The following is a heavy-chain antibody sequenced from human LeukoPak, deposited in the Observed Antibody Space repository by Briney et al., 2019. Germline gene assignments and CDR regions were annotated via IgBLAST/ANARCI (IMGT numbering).Heavy chain of an antibody. CDR2: IYSSEST. CDR3: ARDTGGSGSYAYYGLDV. D-gene: IGHD3-10*01. Sequence: SVTLSLTCSGSDGSISSYHWSWIRQPAGKGLEWIGHIYSSESTNYNPCLKSRVTMSVDTSKNHFSLNLSSVTAADTAVYYCARDTGGSGSYAYYGLDVWGQGTTVTVSS. J-gene: IGHJ6*02. CDR1: DGSISSYH. V-gene: IGHV4-4*07.